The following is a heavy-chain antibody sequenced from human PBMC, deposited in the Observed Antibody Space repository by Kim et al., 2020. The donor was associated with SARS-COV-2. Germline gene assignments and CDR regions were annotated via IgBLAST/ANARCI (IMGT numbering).Heavy chain of an antibody. V-gene: IGHV4-31*03. Sequence: SETLSLVCTVSGGAITSGGYYWSWIRHQPGKGLEWIGYIYSTGTTYYSPSLKSRASISLDTSKNQFSLKMTSVSAADTAVYYCAKNADANYYYLYGMDVWGQGKTVTVSS. CDR1: GGAITSGGYY. CDR2: IYSTGTT. CDR3: AKNADANYYYLYGMDV. J-gene: IGHJ6*02.